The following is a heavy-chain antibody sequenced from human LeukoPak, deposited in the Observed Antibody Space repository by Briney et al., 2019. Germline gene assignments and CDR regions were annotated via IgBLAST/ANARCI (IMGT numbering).Heavy chain of an antibody. V-gene: IGHV4-31*03. J-gene: IGHJ4*02. Sequence: SEALSLTCTVSGASINSAGYYWSWIRQLPGKGLEWIGYISYTGSTYYNPSLKSRVIISRDTSKNQFSLKLSSVTAADTAIYYCARGDYWGQGTLVTVSS. CDR2: ISYTGST. CDR1: GASINSAGYY. CDR3: ARGDY.